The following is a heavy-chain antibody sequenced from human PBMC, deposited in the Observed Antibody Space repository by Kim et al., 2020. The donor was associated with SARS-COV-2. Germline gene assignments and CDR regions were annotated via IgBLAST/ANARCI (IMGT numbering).Heavy chain of an antibody. CDR2: ISGSGGSI. J-gene: IGHJ4*02. V-gene: IGHV3-23*01. D-gene: IGHD3-22*01. Sequence: GGSLRLSCAASGFTFSSYAMSWVRQAPGKGLEWVSAISGSGGSIYYADSVKGRFTISRDNSKNTLYLQMNSLRAEDTAVYYCAIGSMIGVVNFDYGGQGTLVTVSS. CDR1: GFTFSSYA. CDR3: AIGSMIGVVNFDY.